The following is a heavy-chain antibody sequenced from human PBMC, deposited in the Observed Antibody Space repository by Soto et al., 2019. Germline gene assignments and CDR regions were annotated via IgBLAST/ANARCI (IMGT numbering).Heavy chain of an antibody. V-gene: IGHV3-7*04. J-gene: IGHJ4*02. Sequence: EVHLGESGGGLVQTGGSLRLSCASFESTVSRDWMNWVRQAPGKGLEWVAHINHDGSEKYYVDSVKGRFTIYRDNAKKLLYLQLNSLRPAHTAMSLFSGGVGDAFWGQGTLVTVSS. CDR1: ESTVSRDW. CDR3: SGGVGDAF. D-gene: IGHD1-26*01. CDR2: INHDGSEK.